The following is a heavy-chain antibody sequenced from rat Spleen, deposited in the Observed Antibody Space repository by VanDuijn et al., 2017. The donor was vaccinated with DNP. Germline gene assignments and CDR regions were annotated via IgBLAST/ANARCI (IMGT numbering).Heavy chain of an antibody. V-gene: IGHV5-27*01. D-gene: IGHD1-7*01. CDR3: TSGLY. J-gene: IGHJ2*01. Sequence: EVQLVESGGGLVQPGRSLKLSCAASGFTFSNYGMAWVRQAPTKGLEWVASITNSGSSTYYRDSVKGRFTISRDNAKSTLYLQMDSLRSEDTATYYCTSGLYWGQGVMVTVSS. CDR1: GFTFSNYG. CDR2: ITNSGSST.